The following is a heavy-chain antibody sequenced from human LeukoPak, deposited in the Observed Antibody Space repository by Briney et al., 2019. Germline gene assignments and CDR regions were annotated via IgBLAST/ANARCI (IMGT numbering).Heavy chain of an antibody. Sequence: SETLSLTCAVYGGSFSGYYWSWIRQPPGKGLEWIGEINHSGSTNYNPSLKSRVTISVDTSKNQFSLKLSSVTAADTAVYYCARRGCGSGIRYYYYYYMDVWGKGTTVTISS. CDR3: ARRGCGSGIRYYYYYYMDV. CDR2: INHSGST. V-gene: IGHV4-34*01. D-gene: IGHD3-10*01. J-gene: IGHJ6*03. CDR1: GGSFSGYY.